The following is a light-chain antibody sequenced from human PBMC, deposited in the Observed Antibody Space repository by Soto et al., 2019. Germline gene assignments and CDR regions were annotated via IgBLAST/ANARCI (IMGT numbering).Light chain of an antibody. CDR3: QTWGTGIQV. CDR2: LHSDGSH. Sequence: QSVLTQSPPASASLGASVKLTCTLSSGHSSYGIAWHQQQPEKGPRYLMKLHSDGSHSKGDGIPDRFSGSSSGAERYLTISSLQSEDEADYYCQTWGTGIQVFGTGTKVTVL. CDR1: SGHSSYG. V-gene: IGLV4-69*01. J-gene: IGLJ1*01.